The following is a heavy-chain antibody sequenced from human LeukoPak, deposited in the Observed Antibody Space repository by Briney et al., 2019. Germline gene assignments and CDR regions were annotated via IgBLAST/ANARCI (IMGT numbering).Heavy chain of an antibody. CDR2: IWYDGSNK. Sequence: GGSLRLSCAASGFTFSSYAMRWVRQAPGKGLEWVAVIWYDGSNKYYADSVKGRFTISRDNSKNTLYLQMNSLRAEDTAVYYCAREGEQYSSGWSTYYYYGMDVWGQGTTVTVSS. V-gene: IGHV3-33*08. D-gene: IGHD6-19*01. CDR1: GFTFSSYA. J-gene: IGHJ6*02. CDR3: AREGEQYSSGWSTYYYYGMDV.